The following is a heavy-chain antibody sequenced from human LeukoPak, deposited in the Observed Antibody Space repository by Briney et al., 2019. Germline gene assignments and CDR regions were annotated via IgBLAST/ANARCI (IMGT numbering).Heavy chain of an antibody. Sequence: GGFLRLSCVGSGFIFSDYWMAWVRQAPGKGPGGVANINEDGGEERYVDTVRGRFTISRDNTKNSLSLQMNSLRAEDTAVYYCASSPPRLRYYFDYWCQGTLVTVSS. V-gene: IGHV3-7*01. CDR1: GFIFSDYW. CDR3: ASSPPRLRYYFDY. CDR2: INEDGGEE. J-gene: IGHJ4*02. D-gene: IGHD2-21*01.